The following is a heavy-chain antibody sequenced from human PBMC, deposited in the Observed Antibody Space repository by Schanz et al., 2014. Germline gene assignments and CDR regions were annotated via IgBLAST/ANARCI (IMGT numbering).Heavy chain of an antibody. Sequence: EVQLAESGGGLVQPGGSLRLSCAASTFTFSSDWMSWVRQPPGRGLEWVSYITYNGGTIYYADSVKGRFTISRDNAKNSLYLEMNSLRAEDTALYYCARDRRNADLDYWGQGTLVTVSS. CDR3: ARDRRNADLDY. J-gene: IGHJ4*02. CDR1: TFTFSSDW. V-gene: IGHV3-48*01. D-gene: IGHD1-1*01. CDR2: ITYNGGTI.